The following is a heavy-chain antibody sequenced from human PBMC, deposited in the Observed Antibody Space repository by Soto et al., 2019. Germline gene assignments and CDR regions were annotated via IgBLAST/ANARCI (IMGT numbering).Heavy chain of an antibody. Sequence: GGSLRLSCAASGFTFTNAWMSWVRQVPGKGLEWIGRLKGKADGGTTDYAAPVKGRFTVSRDDSKNTLYLQMNSLKTDDTAVYYCTTERGFSFKFFDYWGQGTLVTVSS. CDR3: TTERGFSFKFFDY. CDR1: GFTFTNAW. V-gene: IGHV3-15*01. J-gene: IGHJ4*02. CDR2: LKGKADGGTT. D-gene: IGHD2-15*01.